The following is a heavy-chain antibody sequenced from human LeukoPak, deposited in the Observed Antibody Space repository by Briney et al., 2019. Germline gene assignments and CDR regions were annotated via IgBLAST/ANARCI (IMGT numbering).Heavy chain of an antibody. CDR1: GGSISSSSYY. CDR2: IYYGGST. D-gene: IGHD6-19*01. CDR3: ARTAGSNYYYYGMDV. Sequence: SETLSLTCTVSGGSISSSSYYWGWIRQPPGKGLEWIGSIYYGGSTYYNSSLKSRVTISVDTSRNQFSLKLSSVTAADTAVCYCARTAGSNYYYYGMDVWGQGTTVTVSS. J-gene: IGHJ6*02. V-gene: IGHV4-39*01.